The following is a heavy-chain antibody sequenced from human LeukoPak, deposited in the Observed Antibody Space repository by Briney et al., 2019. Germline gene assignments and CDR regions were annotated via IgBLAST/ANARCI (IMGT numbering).Heavy chain of an antibody. V-gene: IGHV3-30*02. CDR2: IRYDGSNK. CDR3: ARVKRMVTDYFDY. CDR1: GFTFSSYG. J-gene: IGHJ4*02. D-gene: IGHD5-18*01. Sequence: GGSLRLSCAASGFTFSSYGMHWVRQAPGKGLEWVAFIRYDGSNKYYADSVKGRFTISRDNAKNSLYLQMNSLRAEDTAVYYCARVKRMVTDYFDYWGQGTLVTVSS.